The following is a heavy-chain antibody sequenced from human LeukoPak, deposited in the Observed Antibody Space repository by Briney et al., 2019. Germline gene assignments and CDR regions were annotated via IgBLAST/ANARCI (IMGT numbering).Heavy chain of an antibody. CDR2: ISGSGGST. Sequence: PGGSLRLSCAAPGFTFSSYAMSWVRQAPGKGLEWVSAISGSGGSTYYADSVKGRFTISRDNSKNTLYLQMNSLRAEDTAVYYCAKDLYDSSGPDDYWGQGTLVTVSS. CDR3: AKDLYDSSGPDDY. J-gene: IGHJ4*02. D-gene: IGHD3-22*01. V-gene: IGHV3-23*01. CDR1: GFTFSSYA.